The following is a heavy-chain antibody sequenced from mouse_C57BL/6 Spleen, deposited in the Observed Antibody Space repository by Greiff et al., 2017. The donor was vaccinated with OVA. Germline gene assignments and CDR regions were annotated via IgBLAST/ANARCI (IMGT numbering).Heavy chain of an antibody. D-gene: IGHD1-1*01. J-gene: IGHJ2*01. CDR1: GFTFSDYG. V-gene: IGHV5-17*01. Sequence: EVKVEESGGGLVKPGGSLKLSCAASGFTFSDYGMHWVRQAPEKGLEWVAYISSGSSTIYYADTVKGRFTISRDNAKNTLFLQMTSLRSEDTAMYYCARTYYYGIDYWGQGTTLTVSS. CDR3: ARTYYYGIDY. CDR2: ISSGSSTI.